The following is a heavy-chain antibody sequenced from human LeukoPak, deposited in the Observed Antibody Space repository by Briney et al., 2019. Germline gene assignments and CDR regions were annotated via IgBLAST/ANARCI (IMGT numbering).Heavy chain of an antibody. Sequence: SETPSLTCTVSGGSISSHYWSWIRQPPGKGLEWIGYIYYSGSTNYNPSLKSRVTISVDTSKNQFSLKLSSVTAADTAVYYCARGNLLPTVIDYWGQGTLVTVSA. D-gene: IGHD4-17*01. CDR2: IYYSGST. CDR3: ARGNLLPTVIDY. V-gene: IGHV4-59*11. CDR1: GGSISSHY. J-gene: IGHJ4*02.